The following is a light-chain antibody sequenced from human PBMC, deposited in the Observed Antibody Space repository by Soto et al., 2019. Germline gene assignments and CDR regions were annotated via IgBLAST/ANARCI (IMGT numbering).Light chain of an antibody. Sequence: EIVLTQSPGTLSLSPGERATLSCRASQSVSSSYLAWYQPKPGQAPRLLTYGASTRATGIPDRFSGSGSGTDFTLTISRLDPEDFAVYYCRQYGRSLEFAVGGGTKVDIK. CDR2: GAS. J-gene: IGKJ4*01. CDR1: QSVSSSY. CDR3: RQYGRSLEFA. V-gene: IGKV3-20*01.